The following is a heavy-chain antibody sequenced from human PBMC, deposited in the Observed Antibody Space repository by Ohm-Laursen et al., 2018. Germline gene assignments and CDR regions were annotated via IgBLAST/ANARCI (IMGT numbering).Heavy chain of an antibody. CDR3: ARVYGSGSYSEGDFDY. J-gene: IGHJ4*02. V-gene: IGHV5-51*01. D-gene: IGHD3-10*01. CDR1: GYSFTSYW. Sequence: ASLRISCKGSGYSFTSYWIGWVRQMPGKGLEWMGIIYPGDSDTRYSPSFQGQVTISADKSISTAYLQWSSLKASDTAMYYCARVYGSGSYSEGDFDYWGQGTLVTVSS. CDR2: IYPGDSDT.